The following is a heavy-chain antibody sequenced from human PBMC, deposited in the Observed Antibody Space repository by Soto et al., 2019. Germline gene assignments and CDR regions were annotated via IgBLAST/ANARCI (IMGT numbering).Heavy chain of an antibody. V-gene: IGHV3-30*18. Sequence: GGSLRLSCAASGFTFSSYGMHWVRQAPGKGLEWVAFISFDGIIKYFADSVKGRFTISRDISKNTLYLQMNSLRVEDTALYYCAKDSRDSYGYEDTYYYYGMDVWGQGTTVTVSS. D-gene: IGHD5-18*01. J-gene: IGHJ6*02. CDR3: AKDSRDSYGYEDTYYYYGMDV. CDR1: GFTFSSYG. CDR2: ISFDGIIK.